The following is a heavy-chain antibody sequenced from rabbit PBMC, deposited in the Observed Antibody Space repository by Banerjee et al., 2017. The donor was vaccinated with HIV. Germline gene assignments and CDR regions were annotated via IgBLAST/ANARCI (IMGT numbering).Heavy chain of an antibody. CDR2: IAGGNSGST. J-gene: IGHJ4*01. V-gene: IGHV1S40*01. CDR1: GFSFNSYG. D-gene: IGHD6-1*01. CDR3: ARNRVDYTNGVGGYLYSNDL. Sequence: QSLEESGGDLVKPGASLTLTCTASGFSFNSYGISWVRQDPGKGLEWIACIAGGNSGSTYYASWAKGRFTISRTSSTTVTLQVTSLTAADTATYFCARNRVDYTNGVGGYLYSNDLWGQGTLVTVS.